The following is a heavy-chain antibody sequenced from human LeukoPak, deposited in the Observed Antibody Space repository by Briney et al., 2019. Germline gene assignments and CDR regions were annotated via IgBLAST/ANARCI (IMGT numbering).Heavy chain of an antibody. V-gene: IGHV1-2*04. CDR2: INPNSGGT. D-gene: IGHD3-10*01. Sequence: ASVKVSCKASGYTFTGYYMHWVRQAPGQGLEWMGWINPNSGGTNYAQKFQGWVTMTRDTSNSTAYMELSRLRSDDTAVYYCARDYYGSGTRGAFDIWGQGTMVTVSS. J-gene: IGHJ3*02. CDR1: GYTFTGYY. CDR3: ARDYYGSGTRGAFDI.